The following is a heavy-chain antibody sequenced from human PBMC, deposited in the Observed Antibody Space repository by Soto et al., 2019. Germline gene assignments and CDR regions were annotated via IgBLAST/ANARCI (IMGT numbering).Heavy chain of an antibody. J-gene: IGHJ2*01. D-gene: IGHD1-26*01. CDR3: ARQISDKPRSIVGATTGGYWYFDL. Sequence: TLFLTCTVSGGSISSGGYYWSWIRQHPGKGLECIGYIYYSGSTYYNPSLKSRVTISVDTSKNQFSLKLSSVTAADTAVYYCARQISDKPRSIVGATTGGYWYFDLWGRGTLVTVSS. V-gene: IGHV4-31*03. CDR2: IYYSGST. CDR1: GGSISSGGYY.